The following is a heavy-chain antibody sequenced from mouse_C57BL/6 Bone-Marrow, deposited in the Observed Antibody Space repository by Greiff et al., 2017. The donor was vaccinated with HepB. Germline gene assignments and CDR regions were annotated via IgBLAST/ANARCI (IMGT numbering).Heavy chain of an antibody. Sequence: EVKLVESGGGLVKPGGSLKLSCAASGFTFSSYTMSWVRQTPEKRLEWVATISGGGGNTYYPDSVKGRFTISRDNAKNTLYLQMSSLRSEDTALYYCASPNPYWYFDVWGTGTTVTVSS. CDR2: ISGGGGNT. CDR1: GFTFSSYT. D-gene: IGHD6-1*01. J-gene: IGHJ1*03. V-gene: IGHV5-9*01. CDR3: ASPNPYWYFDV.